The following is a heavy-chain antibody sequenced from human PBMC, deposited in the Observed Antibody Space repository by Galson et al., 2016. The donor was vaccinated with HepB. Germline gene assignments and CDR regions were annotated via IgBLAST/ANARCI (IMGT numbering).Heavy chain of an antibody. V-gene: IGHV3-30*18. Sequence: SLRLSCAASGFTFSAYGMHWVRQAPGKGLEWVAVISYVGSKKYYADSVKGRFAISRDNSKNTLYLQMNSLRTEDTAVYYCAKDPYYYGSGSYYFDYWGQGTLVTVSS. J-gene: IGHJ4*02. D-gene: IGHD3-10*01. CDR2: ISYVGSKK. CDR3: AKDPYYYGSGSYYFDY. CDR1: GFTFSAYG.